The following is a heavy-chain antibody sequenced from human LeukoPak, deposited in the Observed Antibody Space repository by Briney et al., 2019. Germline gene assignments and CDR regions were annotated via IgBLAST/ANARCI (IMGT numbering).Heavy chain of an antibody. CDR1: GYTFTSYY. D-gene: IGHD2-2*01. Sequence: ASVKVSCKASGYTFTSYYMHWVRQAPGQGLEWMGIINPSGGSTSYAQKFQGRVTMTRDTSTSTVSMELSSLRPEDTAVYYCARDPRCTSSYYYYMDVRGKGTTVTVSS. CDR2: INPSGGST. J-gene: IGHJ6*03. V-gene: IGHV1-46*01. CDR3: ARDPRCTSSYYYYMDV.